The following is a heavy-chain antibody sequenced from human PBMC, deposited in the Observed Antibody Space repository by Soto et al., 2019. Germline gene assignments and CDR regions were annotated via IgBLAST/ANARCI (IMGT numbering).Heavy chain of an antibody. CDR2: INPSGGST. CDR1: GYTFTSYY. D-gene: IGHD6-13*01. J-gene: IGHJ1*01. Sequence: GASVKVSCKASGYTFTSYYMPWVRQAPGQGLEWMGIINPSGGSTSYAQKFQGRVTMTRDTSTSTVYMELSSLRSEDTAVYYCARDYFDPIAAAGGFQHWGQGTLVTVSS. V-gene: IGHV1-46*01. CDR3: ARDYFDPIAAAGGFQH.